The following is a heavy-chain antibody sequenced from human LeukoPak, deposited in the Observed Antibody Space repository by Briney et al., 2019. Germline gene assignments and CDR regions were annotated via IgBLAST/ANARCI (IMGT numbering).Heavy chain of an antibody. J-gene: IGHJ4*02. CDR3: AKSGTGYSYGFDY. V-gene: IGHV3-9*03. CDR1: GFTFDDYA. Sequence: GGSLRLSCAASGFTFDDYAMYWVRQAPGKGLGWVSGISWNSGSIGYADSVKGRFTISRDNAKNSLYLQMNSLRAEDMALYYCAKSGTGYSYGFDYWGQGTLVTVSS. CDR2: ISWNSGSI. D-gene: IGHD5-18*01.